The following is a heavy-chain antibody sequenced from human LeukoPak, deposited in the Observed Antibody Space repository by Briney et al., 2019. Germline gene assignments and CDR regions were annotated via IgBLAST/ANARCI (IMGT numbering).Heavy chain of an antibody. CDR2: IYYSGST. Sequence: SETLSLTCTVSGGSISSYYWSWIRQPPGKGLEWIGYIYYSGSTNYNPSLKSRVTISVDTSKNQFSLKLSSVTAADTAVYYCARAGYYYDSSGSLRRNWFDPWGREPWSPSPQ. CDR1: GGSISSYY. D-gene: IGHD3-22*01. V-gene: IGHV4-59*01. J-gene: IGHJ5*02. CDR3: ARAGYYYDSSGSLRRNWFDP.